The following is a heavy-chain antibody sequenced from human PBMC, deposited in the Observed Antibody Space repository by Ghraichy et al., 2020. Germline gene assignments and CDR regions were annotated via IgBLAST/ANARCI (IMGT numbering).Heavy chain of an antibody. V-gene: IGHV3-23*01. CDR1: GFTFSSYA. CDR2: ISGSVTST. J-gene: IGHJ5*02. CDR3: AKEPGIVAAVDWFDP. Sequence: GGSLRLSCAASGFTFSSYAMSWVRQAPGKGLEWVSAISGSVTSTYYADSVKGRFTISRDNSKNTLYLQMNNLRAEDTAVYYCAKEPGIVAAVDWFDPWGQGTLVTVSS. D-gene: IGHD6-13*01.